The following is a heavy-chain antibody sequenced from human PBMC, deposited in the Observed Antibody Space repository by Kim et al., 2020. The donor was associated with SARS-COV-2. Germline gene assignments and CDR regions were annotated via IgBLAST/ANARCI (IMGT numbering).Heavy chain of an antibody. CDR3: ARAVTDYGDYVFDY. V-gene: IGHV7-4-1*02. J-gene: IGHJ4*02. D-gene: IGHD4-17*01. Sequence: YAQGFTGRFVFSLEPSVSTAYLQISSLKAEDTAVYYCARAVTDYGDYVFDYWGQGTLVTVSS.